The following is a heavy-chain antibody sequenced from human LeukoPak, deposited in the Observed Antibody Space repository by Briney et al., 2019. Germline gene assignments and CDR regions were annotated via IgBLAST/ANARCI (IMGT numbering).Heavy chain of an antibody. CDR3: AKASSGYYFDY. J-gene: IGHJ4*02. CDR2: ITTSSTYI. D-gene: IGHD3-22*01. Sequence: KPGGSLRLSCAASGFTFSSYSMSWVRQAPGKGLEWVSSITTSSTYISYADSVKGRFTISRDNAKNSLYLQMNSLRAEDTAVYYCAKASSGYYFDYWGQGTLVTVSP. CDR1: GFTFSSYS. V-gene: IGHV3-21*01.